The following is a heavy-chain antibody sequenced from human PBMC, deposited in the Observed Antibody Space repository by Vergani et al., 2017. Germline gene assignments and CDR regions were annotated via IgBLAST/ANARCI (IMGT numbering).Heavy chain of an antibody. V-gene: IGHV4-31*03. CDR1: GGSISSGGYY. Sequence: QVQLQESGPGLVKPSQTLSLTCTVSGGSISSGGYYWSWIRQHPGKGLEWIGYLYYSGSTYYNPSLKRRVTISVDTSKNQFSLKLSSVTAADTAVYYCARVTEGRKGGYWFDPWCQGTLVTXSS. J-gene: IGHJ5*02. CDR3: ARVTEGRKGGYWFDP. D-gene: IGHD5-12*01. CDR2: LYYSGST.